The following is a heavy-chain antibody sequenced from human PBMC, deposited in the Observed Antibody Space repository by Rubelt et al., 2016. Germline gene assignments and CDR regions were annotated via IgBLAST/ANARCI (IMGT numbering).Heavy chain of an antibody. Sequence: QVQLQESGPGLVKPSETLSLTCTVSGYPISSGFYWGWIRQPPGKGLEWIGNIYYSGSSYYNPSLKSRVTISVDQAKNQFSLKRSSVTAAETAVYDCARGHDYKSSWFDPWGQGTLVTVSS. V-gene: IGHV4-38-2*02. CDR3: ARGHDYKSSWFDP. CDR1: GYPISSGFY. CDR2: IYYSGSS. D-gene: IGHD4-11*01. J-gene: IGHJ5*02.